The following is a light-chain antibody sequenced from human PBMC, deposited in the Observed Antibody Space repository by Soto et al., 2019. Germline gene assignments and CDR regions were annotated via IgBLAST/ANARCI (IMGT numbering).Light chain of an antibody. J-gene: IGLJ7*01. CDR1: SSDVGGYNY. V-gene: IGLV2-14*01. CDR2: DVY. Sequence: QSALTQAASVSGSPGQSISISCTGTSSDVGGYNYVSWHQQHPGKAPKLIIYDVYNRPSGVSDRFSGSKSGNTASLTISGLQADDEADYYCSSYTRSNTGVFGGGTQLTVL. CDR3: SSYTRSNTGV.